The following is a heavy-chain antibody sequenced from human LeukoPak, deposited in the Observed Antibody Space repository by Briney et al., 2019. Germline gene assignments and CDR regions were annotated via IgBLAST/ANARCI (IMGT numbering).Heavy chain of an antibody. Sequence: SVKVSCKASGGTFSSYAISWVRQAPRQGLEWMGRIIPILGIANYAQKFQGRVTITADKSTSTAYMELSSLRSEDTAVYYCAGGRIQGGGPAYCGGDCYPPDYWGQGTLVTVSS. CDR3: AGGRIQGGGPAYCGGDCYPPDY. V-gene: IGHV1-69*04. J-gene: IGHJ4*02. CDR1: GGTFSSYA. D-gene: IGHD2-21*02. CDR2: IIPILGIA.